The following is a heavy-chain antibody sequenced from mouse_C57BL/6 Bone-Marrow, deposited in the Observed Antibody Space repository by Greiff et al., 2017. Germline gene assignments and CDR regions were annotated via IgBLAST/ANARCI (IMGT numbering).Heavy chain of an antibody. Sequence: EVQLQQSGAELVKPGASVKLSCTASGFNITDYYMHWVKQRTEQGLEWIGRIDPEDGETKYASKFQGKATITADTSSNTAYLQLSSLTSEDTAVYYCSEGGGWAMDYWGQGTSVTVSS. D-gene: IGHD2-3*01. CDR2: IDPEDGET. CDR1: GFNITDYY. CDR3: SEGGGWAMDY. V-gene: IGHV14-2*01. J-gene: IGHJ4*01.